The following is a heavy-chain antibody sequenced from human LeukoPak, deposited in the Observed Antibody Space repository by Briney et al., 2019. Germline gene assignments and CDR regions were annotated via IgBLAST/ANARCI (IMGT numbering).Heavy chain of an antibody. J-gene: IGHJ2*01. V-gene: IGHV3-48*04. Sequence: GGSLRLSCVVSGFIFSSYSMNWVRQAPGKGLEWVSYISSSSSTIYYADSVKGRFTISRDNAKNSLYLQMNSLRAEDTAVYYCAKDRVGAVAGTHFDLWGRGNLVTVSS. CDR1: GFIFSSYS. CDR3: AKDRVGAVAGTHFDL. D-gene: IGHD6-19*01. CDR2: ISSSSSTI.